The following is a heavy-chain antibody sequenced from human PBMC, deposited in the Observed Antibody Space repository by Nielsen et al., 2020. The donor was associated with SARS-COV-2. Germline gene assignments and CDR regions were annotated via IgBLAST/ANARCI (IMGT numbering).Heavy chain of an antibody. CDR3: ARDRVGATSIGYYYYYYGMDV. D-gene: IGHD1-26*01. V-gene: IGHV3-30-3*01. J-gene: IGHJ6*02. CDR1: GFTFSSYA. Sequence: LSLTCAASGFTFSSYAMHWVRQAPGKGLEWVAVISYDGSNKYYADSVKGRFTISRDNSKNTLYLQMNSLRAEDTAVYYCARDRVGATSIGYYYYYYGMDVWGQGTTVTVSS. CDR2: ISYDGSNK.